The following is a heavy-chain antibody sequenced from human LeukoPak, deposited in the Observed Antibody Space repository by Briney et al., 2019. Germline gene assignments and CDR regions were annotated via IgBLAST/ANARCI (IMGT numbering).Heavy chain of an antibody. CDR1: GFTFSSFW. V-gene: IGHV3-74*01. CDR2: INSDGRST. CDR3: ARGSGDSSGWTSYLGAWFDY. D-gene: IGHD6-19*01. Sequence: PGGSLGLSCAASGFTFSSFWMHWVRQAPGKGLVWVSRINSDGRSTNYADSVKGRFTISRDNAKNTLYLQMNSLRAEDTAVYYCARGSGDSSGWTSYLGAWFDYWGQGTLVTVSS. J-gene: IGHJ4*02.